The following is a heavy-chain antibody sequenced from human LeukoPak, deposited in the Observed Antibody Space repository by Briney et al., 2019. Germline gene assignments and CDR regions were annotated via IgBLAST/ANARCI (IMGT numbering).Heavy chain of an antibody. D-gene: IGHD6-19*01. CDR2: IYYSGST. J-gene: IGHJ4*01. V-gene: IGHV4-59*01. Sequence: SETLSLTCTVSGGSISSSYWNWIRQPPGKGLEWIGYIYYSGSTNYNPSLKSRVTISVDTSKNQFSLKLSSVTAADTAVYYCAKAVAGYTFHYWGQGTLGHVSS. CDR1: GGSISSSY. CDR3: AKAVAGYTFHY.